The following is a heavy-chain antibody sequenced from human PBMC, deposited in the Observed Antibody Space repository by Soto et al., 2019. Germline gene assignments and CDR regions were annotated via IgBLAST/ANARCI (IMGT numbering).Heavy chain of an antibody. Sequence: GGSLRLSCAASGFTFSSYGMHWVRQAPGKGLEWVAVIWYDGSNKYYADSVKGRFTISRDNSKNTLYLQMNSLRAEDTAVYYCSRDIHSSGWNYFYYFGMDVWAQGTPVTVSS. D-gene: IGHD6-19*01. J-gene: IGHJ6*02. CDR3: SRDIHSSGWNYFYYFGMDV. CDR2: IWYDGSNK. V-gene: IGHV3-33*01. CDR1: GFTFSSYG.